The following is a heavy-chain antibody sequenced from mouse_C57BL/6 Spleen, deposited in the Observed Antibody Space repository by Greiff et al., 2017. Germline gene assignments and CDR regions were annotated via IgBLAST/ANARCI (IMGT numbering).Heavy chain of an antibody. CDR1: GYSITSDY. CDR2: ISYSGST. V-gene: IGHV3-8*01. CDR3: ARSDDGYYWYFDV. D-gene: IGHD2-3*01. J-gene: IGHJ1*03. Sequence: DVKLQESGPGLAKPSQTLSLTCSVTGYSITSDYWNWIRKFPGNKLEYMGYISYSGSTYYNPSLKSRISITRDTSKNQYYLQLNSVTTEDTATYYCARSDDGYYWYFDVWGTGTTVTVSS.